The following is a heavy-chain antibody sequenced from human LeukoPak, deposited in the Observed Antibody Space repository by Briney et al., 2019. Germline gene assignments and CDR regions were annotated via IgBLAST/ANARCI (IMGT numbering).Heavy chain of an antibody. CDR1: GFTFSSYW. CDR2: IKQDGSEK. CDR3: SIVFGVFITPYYYYGMDV. V-gene: IGHV3-7*01. J-gene: IGHJ6*02. D-gene: IGHD3-3*01. Sequence: GGSLRLSCAASGFTFSSYWMSWVRQAPGKGLEWVANIKQDGSEKYYVDSVKGRFTISRDNAKNSLYLQMNSLRAEDTAVYYCSIVFGVFITPYYYYGMDVGGQGTTVTVSS.